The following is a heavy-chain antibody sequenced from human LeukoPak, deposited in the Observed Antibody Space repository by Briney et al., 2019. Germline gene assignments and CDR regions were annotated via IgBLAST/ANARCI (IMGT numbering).Heavy chain of an antibody. V-gene: IGHV1-58*02. D-gene: IGHD2-21*01. Sequence: SVKVSCKASGFTFTSSAMQWVRQARGQRLEWIGWIVVGSGNTNYAQKFQERVTITRDMSTSTAYMELSSLRSEDTAVYYCVAGPIKAMSDVRWGQGTLVTVSS. CDR3: VAGPIKAMSDVR. CDR2: IVVGSGNT. J-gene: IGHJ4*02. CDR1: GFTFTSSA.